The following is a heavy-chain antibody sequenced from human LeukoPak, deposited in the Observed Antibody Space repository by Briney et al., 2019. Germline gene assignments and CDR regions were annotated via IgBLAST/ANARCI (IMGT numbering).Heavy chain of an antibody. J-gene: IGHJ4*02. Sequence: SETLSLTCAVSGGSVTYGTYYWSWIRLPPGKGLEWIGYIYSSGYTNYNPSLKSRVTISADTSKNQSSLKLTSVTAADTAVYYCARQDYGSDYWGQGTLVTVSS. CDR2: IYSSGYT. V-gene: IGHV4-61*01. CDR3: ARQDYGSDY. CDR1: GGSVTYGTYY. D-gene: IGHD4-17*01.